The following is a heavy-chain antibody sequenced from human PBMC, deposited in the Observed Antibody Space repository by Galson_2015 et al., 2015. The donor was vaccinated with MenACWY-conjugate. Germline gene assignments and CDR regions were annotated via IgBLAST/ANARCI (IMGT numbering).Heavy chain of an antibody. Sequence: ETLSLTCTVSGGSISSSSYYWGWIRQPPGKGLEWIGTIYDSGSTYYNPSLKSRVTISVDTSRNQFSLKLGSVTAADTAVYYCARQGPSGRAFDIWGQGTMVTVSS. CDR1: GGSISSSSYY. V-gene: IGHV4-39*01. CDR3: ARQGPSGRAFDI. CDR2: IYDSGST. J-gene: IGHJ3*02. D-gene: IGHD3-10*01.